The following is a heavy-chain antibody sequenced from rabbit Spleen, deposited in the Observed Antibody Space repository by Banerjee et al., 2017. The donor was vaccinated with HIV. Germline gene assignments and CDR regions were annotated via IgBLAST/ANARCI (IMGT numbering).Heavy chain of an antibody. V-gene: IGHV1S69*01. J-gene: IGHJ6*01. D-gene: IGHD3-1*01. CDR1: GFSLSDYY. CDR3: ARGVSSASNGESNI. CDR2: IYGASSNT. Sequence: QSVEESGGRLVTPGTPLTLTCTASGFSLSDYYLSWVRQTPGKGLEWIGDIYGASSNTYYANWAKGRFTISKTSTTVDLRMTSLTTEDTATYFCARGVSSASNGESNIWGPGTLVTVS.